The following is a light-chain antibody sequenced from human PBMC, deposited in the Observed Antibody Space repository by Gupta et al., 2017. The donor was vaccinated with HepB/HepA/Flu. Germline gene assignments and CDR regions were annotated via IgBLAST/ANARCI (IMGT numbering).Light chain of an antibody. V-gene: IGLV3-21*02. J-gene: IGLJ1*01. CDR3: QVWDSSSDHPFV. CDR2: DDN. CDR1: NIGSKS. Sequence: SYVLTQPPSVSVASGQTARITCGGNNIGSKSVHWYQQKPGQAPVLVVYDDNDRPSGIPERFSGSNSGNTATLTISRVEAGDEADFYCQVWDSSSDHPFVFGTGTKVTVL.